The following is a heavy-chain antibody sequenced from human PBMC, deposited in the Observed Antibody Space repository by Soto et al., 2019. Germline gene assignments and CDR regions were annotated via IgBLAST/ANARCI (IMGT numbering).Heavy chain of an antibody. CDR3: ARGPPSH. Sequence: SETLSLTCAVSGGSISSGGYSWSWIRQPPGKGLEWIGYIYHSGSTYYNPSLKSRVTISVDRSKNQFSLKLSSVTAADTAVYYCARGPPSHWGQGTLVTVSS. J-gene: IGHJ4*02. CDR2: IYHSGST. CDR1: GGSISSGGYS. V-gene: IGHV4-30-2*01.